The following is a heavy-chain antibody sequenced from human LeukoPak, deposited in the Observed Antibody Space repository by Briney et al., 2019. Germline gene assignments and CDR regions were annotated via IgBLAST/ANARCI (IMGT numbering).Heavy chain of an antibody. Sequence: GGSLRLSCAASGFIFSNYGMNWVRQAPGKGLEWVPAISGSGGSTYYADSVKGRFTISRDNSKNTLYLQMNSLRAEDTAVYYCAKGYTTGPFDYWGQGTLVTVSS. CDR2: ISGSGGST. CDR3: AKGYTTGPFDY. CDR1: GFIFSNYG. V-gene: IGHV3-23*01. J-gene: IGHJ4*02. D-gene: IGHD5-12*01.